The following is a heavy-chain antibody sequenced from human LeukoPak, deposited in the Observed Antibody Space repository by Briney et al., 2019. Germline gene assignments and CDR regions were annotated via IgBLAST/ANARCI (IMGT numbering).Heavy chain of an antibody. J-gene: IGHJ6*03. CDR2: INTSGST. Sequence: SETLSLTCTVSGGSISSYYWSWIRQPAGKGLEWIGRINTSGSTNYNPSLKSRVTISVDTSKNQFSLKLSSVTAADTAVYYCAREGLYYYYMDVWGKGTTVTVSS. V-gene: IGHV4-4*07. CDR3: AREGLYYYYMDV. CDR1: GGSISSYY. D-gene: IGHD5-12*01.